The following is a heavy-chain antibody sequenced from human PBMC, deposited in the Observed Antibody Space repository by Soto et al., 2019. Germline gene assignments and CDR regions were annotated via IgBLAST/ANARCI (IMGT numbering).Heavy chain of an antibody. CDR3: ARVYSSGRSKH. CDR1: GYTFTSYD. CDR2: MNPNSGNT. D-gene: IGHD6-19*01. Sequence: QVQLVQSGAEVKKPGASVKVSCKASGYTFTSYDINWVRQATGQGLEWMGWMNPNSGNTGYAQKFQGRVTITRTTSISTAYMQLSSLISEHTAVSYCARVYSSGRSKHWGQGSLVTVSS. J-gene: IGHJ1*01. V-gene: IGHV1-8*01.